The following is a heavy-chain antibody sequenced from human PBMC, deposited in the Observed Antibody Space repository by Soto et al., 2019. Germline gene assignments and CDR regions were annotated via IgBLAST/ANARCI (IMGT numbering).Heavy chain of an antibody. CDR3: ARGTTTYAFSAMDV. V-gene: IGHV3-30-3*01. Sequence: QVQLVESGGGVVQPGRSLRLSCAASGFTFSYHALSWVRQAPGKGLEWVAVISYDGDNKYIAESVKGRFTISRDNSKNTVALQMNSLRTEDTAMYFCARGTTTYAFSAMDVWGQGTTVTVSS. D-gene: IGHD3-16*01. J-gene: IGHJ6*02. CDR1: GFTFSYHA. CDR2: ISYDGDNK.